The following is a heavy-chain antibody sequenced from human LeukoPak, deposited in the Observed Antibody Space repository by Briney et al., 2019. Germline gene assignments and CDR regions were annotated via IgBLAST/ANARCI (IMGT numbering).Heavy chain of an antibody. CDR1: GGSFSGYY. J-gene: IGHJ4*02. Sequence: SETLSLTCAVYGGSFSGYYWSWIRQPPGKGLEWIGEINHSGSTNYNPSLKSRVTISVDTSKNQFSLKLSSVTAADTAVYYCARGLGHYWGQGTLVTVPS. V-gene: IGHV4-34*01. CDR2: INHSGST. CDR3: ARGLGHY.